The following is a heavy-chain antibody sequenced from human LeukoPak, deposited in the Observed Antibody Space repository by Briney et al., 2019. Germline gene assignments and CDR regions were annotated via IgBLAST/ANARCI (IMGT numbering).Heavy chain of an antibody. Sequence: TGGSLRLSCAASGFTFSTFSMNWVRQSPGKGLEWLSSISGSNTYTYYADSVKGRFTVSRDNAKNSFYLQMTSLRAEDTAVYYCARSIRGSARFDYWGQGTLVTVSS. CDR2: ISGSNTYT. V-gene: IGHV3-21*01. J-gene: IGHJ4*02. CDR3: ARSIRGSARFDY. CDR1: GFTFSTFS. D-gene: IGHD3-10*01.